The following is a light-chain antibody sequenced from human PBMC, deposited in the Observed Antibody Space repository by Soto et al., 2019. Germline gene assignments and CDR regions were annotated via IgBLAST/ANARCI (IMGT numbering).Light chain of an antibody. CDR2: GAS. J-gene: IGKJ3*01. CDR3: QQYGSSPGLFT. CDR1: QSVSSY. Sequence: EIVLTQSPGTLSLSPGERATLSCRASQSVSSYLAWYQQKPGQAPRLLIYGASTRATGIPDRFSGSGSGTDFTLTISRLEPEDFAVYYCQQYGSSPGLFTFGPGTKVDIK. V-gene: IGKV3-20*01.